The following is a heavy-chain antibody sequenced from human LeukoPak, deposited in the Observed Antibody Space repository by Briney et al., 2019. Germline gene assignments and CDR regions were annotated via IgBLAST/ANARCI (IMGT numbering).Heavy chain of an antibody. CDR2: INGDGSAT. CDR3: SREIRPDGSDS. D-gene: IGHD6-13*01. J-gene: IGHJ4*02. V-gene: IGHV3-74*01. Sequence: PGGSLRLSCAGSGFTFSSYWIHWVRQAPGKGLGWVSRINGDGSATGYADSVKGRFTISRDNAKNTLYLQMNSLRAEDTAMYYCSREIRPDGSDSWGQGTLVTVSS. CDR1: GFTFSSYW.